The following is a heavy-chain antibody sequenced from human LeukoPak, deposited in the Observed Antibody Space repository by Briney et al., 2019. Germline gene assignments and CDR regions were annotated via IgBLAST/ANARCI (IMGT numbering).Heavy chain of an antibody. CDR3: ARGRLWTDDEDENYFDY. V-gene: IGHV4-34*01. J-gene: IGHJ4*02. CDR1: GGSFSGDY. D-gene: IGHD3-10*01. Sequence: SESLSLTCAVYGGSFSGDYWSGIRQTPGKGVERMGEINHSGSTTYNPSLKSLVTISVDTSKNPFSLKLSSVTAADTAVYYCARGRLWTDDEDENYFDYWGQGTLVTVSS. CDR2: INHSGST.